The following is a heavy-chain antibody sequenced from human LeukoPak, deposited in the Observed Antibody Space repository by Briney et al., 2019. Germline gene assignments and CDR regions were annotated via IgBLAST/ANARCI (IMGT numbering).Heavy chain of an antibody. V-gene: IGHV3-48*03. CDR2: ISSSGSTI. CDR1: GFTFSSYE. J-gene: IGHJ6*04. Sequence: GGSLRLPCAASGFTFSSYEMNWVRQAPGKGPEWVSYISSSGSTIYYADSVKGRFTISRDNAKNSLYLQMNSLRAEDTAVYYCAELGITMIGGVWGKGTTVTISS. CDR3: AELGITMIGGV. D-gene: IGHD3-10*02.